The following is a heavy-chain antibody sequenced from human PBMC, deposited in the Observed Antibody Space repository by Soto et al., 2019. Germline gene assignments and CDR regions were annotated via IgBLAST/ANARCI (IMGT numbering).Heavy chain of an antibody. Sequence: PSETLSLTCIVSGGSISSYYWSWIRQPPGKGLEWIGYIYYSGSTNYNPSLKSRVTISVDTSKNQFSLKLSSVTAADTAVYYCARERVAAAGTLFDYWGQGTLVTVSS. CDR3: ARERVAAAGTLFDY. V-gene: IGHV4-59*01. J-gene: IGHJ4*02. CDR2: IYYSGST. D-gene: IGHD6-13*01. CDR1: GGSISSYY.